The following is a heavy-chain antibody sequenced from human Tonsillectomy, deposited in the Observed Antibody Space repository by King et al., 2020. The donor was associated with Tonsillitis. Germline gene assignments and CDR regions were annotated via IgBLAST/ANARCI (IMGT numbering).Heavy chain of an antibody. V-gene: IGHV4-31*03. J-gene: IGHJ4*02. CDR3: AVDTGAECVGDCYPFDY. D-gene: IGHD2-21*02. CDR1: GGSISSGGYY. Sequence: VQLQESGPGLVKPSQNLSLTCTVSGGSISSGGYYWSWIRQHPGQGLEWIGYIYYSGSTYYNPSLKSRVTISVDTSKNQFSLKLSSVTAADTAVYYCAVDTGAECVGDCYPFDYWGQGTLVTVSS. CDR2: IYYSGST.